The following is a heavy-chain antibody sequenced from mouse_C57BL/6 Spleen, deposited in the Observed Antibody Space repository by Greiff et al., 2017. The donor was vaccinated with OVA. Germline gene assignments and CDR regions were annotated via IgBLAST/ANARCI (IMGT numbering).Heavy chain of an antibody. J-gene: IGHJ3*01. Sequence: QVQLQQSGAELVRPGASVKLSCKASGYTFTDYYINWVKQRPGQGLEWIARIYPGSGNTYYNEKFKGKATLTAEKSSSTAYMQLSSLTSEDSAVYFCARDYYGSSGFAYWGQGTLVTVSA. D-gene: IGHD1-1*01. CDR1: GYTFTDYY. CDR3: ARDYYGSSGFAY. CDR2: IYPGSGNT. V-gene: IGHV1-76*01.